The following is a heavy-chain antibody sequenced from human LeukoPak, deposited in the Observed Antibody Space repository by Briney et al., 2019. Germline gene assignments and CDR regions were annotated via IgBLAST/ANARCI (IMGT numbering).Heavy chain of an antibody. CDR1: GFTFSSYS. CDR2: ISSSSSTI. CDR3: APHRDGSYPFDF. D-gene: IGHD1-26*01. V-gene: IGHV3-48*02. J-gene: IGHJ4*02. Sequence: GGSLRLSCAASGFTFSSYSMNWVRQAPGKGLEWVSYISSSSSTIYYADSVKGRFTISRDSAKNSLYLQTNSLRDEDTAVYYCAPHRDGSYPFDFWGQGTLVTVSS.